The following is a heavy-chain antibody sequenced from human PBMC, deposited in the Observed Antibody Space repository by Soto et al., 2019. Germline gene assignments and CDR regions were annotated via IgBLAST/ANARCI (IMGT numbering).Heavy chain of an antibody. CDR1: GYTFANYG. D-gene: IGHD1-7*01. V-gene: IGHV1-18*01. Sequence: GASVKVSCKASGYTFANYGVAWVRQAPGQGLEWMGFISAYTGNRNYAQKFQDRVTMTTDTSTSTAYMELRSLRSDDTAVYYCARLNWNYEDYWGQGTLVTVSS. J-gene: IGHJ4*02. CDR2: ISAYTGNR. CDR3: ARLNWNYEDY.